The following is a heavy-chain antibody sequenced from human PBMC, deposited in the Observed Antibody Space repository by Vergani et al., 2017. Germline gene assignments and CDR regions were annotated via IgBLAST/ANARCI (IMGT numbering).Heavy chain of an antibody. V-gene: IGHV1-69*02. J-gene: IGHJ6*02. D-gene: IGHD6-13*01. CDR2: IIPILGIA. Sequence: QVQLVQSGAEVKKPGSSVKVPCKASGGTFSSYTISWVRQAPGQGLEWMGRIIPILGIANYAQKFQGRVTITADKSTSTAYMELSSLRSEDTAVYYCARGTAIAXAGTPQVYYYGMDVWGQGTTVTVSS. CDR1: GGTFSSYT. CDR3: ARGTAIAXAGTPQVYYYGMDV.